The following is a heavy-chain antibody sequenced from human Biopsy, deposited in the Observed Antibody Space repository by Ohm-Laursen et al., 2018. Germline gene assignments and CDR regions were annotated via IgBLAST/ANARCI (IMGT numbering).Heavy chain of an antibody. Sequence: SETLSLTCAVSGYSISSDYRWGWIRQAPGKTLEWLGNVFKDGNTHYNPSLRSRLIISIDTSKNQFSLMMTSVSGADTAVYFCSRVGSGWAPFDKLGPGTLVTVSS. CDR2: VFKDGNT. J-gene: IGHJ4*02. CDR1: GYSISSDYR. D-gene: IGHD6-19*01. V-gene: IGHV4-38-2*01. CDR3: SRVGSGWAPFDK.